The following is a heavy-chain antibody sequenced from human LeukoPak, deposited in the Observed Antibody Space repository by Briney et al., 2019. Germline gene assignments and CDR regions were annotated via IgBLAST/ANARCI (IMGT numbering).Heavy chain of an antibody. CDR1: GFTFSSYA. J-gene: IGHJ4*02. D-gene: IGHD3-22*01. CDR2: ITGSGDYT. Sequence: GGSLRHSCAASGFTFSSYAMSWVRQAPGKGLEWVSAITGSGDYTNFADSVKGRLTIPRDNSKNTLYLQMNSLRAEDTAVYYCAKRSRDSSGYFDYWGQGSLVTVSS. V-gene: IGHV3-23*01. CDR3: AKRSRDSSGYFDY.